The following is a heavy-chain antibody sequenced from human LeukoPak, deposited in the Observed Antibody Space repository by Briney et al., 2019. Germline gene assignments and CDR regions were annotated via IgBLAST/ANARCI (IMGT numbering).Heavy chain of an antibody. CDR2: IYHSGST. V-gene: IGHV4-38-2*02. Sequence: PSETLSLTCTVSGYSISSGYYWGWIRQPPGKGLEWIGSIYHSGSTYYNPSLKSRVTISVDTSKNQFSLKLSSVTAADTAVYYWARGGGGPGQRWFDPRGQGTLVTVSS. CDR3: ARGGGGPGQRWFDP. CDR1: GYSISSGYY. D-gene: IGHD1-1*01. J-gene: IGHJ5*02.